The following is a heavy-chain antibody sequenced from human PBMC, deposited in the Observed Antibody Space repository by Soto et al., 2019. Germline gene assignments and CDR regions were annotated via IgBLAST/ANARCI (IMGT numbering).Heavy chain of an antibody. CDR3: ARALWGDYGDYYFDY. D-gene: IGHD4-17*01. CDR1: GGSISSYY. J-gene: IGHJ4*02. V-gene: IGHV4-59*01. Sequence: SETLSLTCTVSGGSISSYYWSWIRQPPGKGLEWIGYIYYSGSTNYNPSLKSRVTISVDTSKNQFSLKLSSVTAADTAVYYCARALWGDYGDYYFDYWGQGTLVTVSS. CDR2: IYYSGST.